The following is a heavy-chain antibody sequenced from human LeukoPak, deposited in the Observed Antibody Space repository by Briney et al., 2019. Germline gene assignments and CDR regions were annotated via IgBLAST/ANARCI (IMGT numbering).Heavy chain of an antibody. CDR2: INPKTGAT. J-gene: IGHJ4*02. CDR1: GYIFTDNY. CDR3: ARDLTANIDSSY. D-gene: IGHD4-11*01. Sequence: GASVKVSCKASGYIFTDNYMHWVRQTPRQGLEWIAWINPKTGATAYAQRFQGRITVTSDTSINTAYMDLSSLTSDDTAVFYCARDLTANIDSSYWGQGTLVTVSS. V-gene: IGHV1-2*02.